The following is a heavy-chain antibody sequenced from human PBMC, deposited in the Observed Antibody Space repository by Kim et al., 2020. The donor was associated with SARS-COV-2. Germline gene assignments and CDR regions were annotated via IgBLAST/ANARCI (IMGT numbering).Heavy chain of an antibody. CDR3: AREGSWHYYMDV. J-gene: IGHJ6*03. D-gene: IGHD6-13*01. V-gene: IGHV1-69*04. Sequence: NYAQKFQGRVTITADKSTSTAYMELSSLRSEDTAVYYCAREGSWHYYMDVWGKGTTVTVSS.